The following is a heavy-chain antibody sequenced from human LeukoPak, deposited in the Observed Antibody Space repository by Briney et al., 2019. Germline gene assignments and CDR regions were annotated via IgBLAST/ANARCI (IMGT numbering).Heavy chain of an antibody. J-gene: IGHJ4*02. D-gene: IGHD3-16*02. CDR1: GFTFSSYG. CDR2: ISYDGSNE. Sequence: PGGSLRLSCAASGFTFSSYGMHWVRQAPGKGLEWVAVISYDGSNEYYADSVKDRFTISRDNSKNTLYLQMNSLRAEDTAVYYCARGHFYHYWGQGTLVTVSS. V-gene: IGHV3-30*03. CDR3: ARGHFYHY.